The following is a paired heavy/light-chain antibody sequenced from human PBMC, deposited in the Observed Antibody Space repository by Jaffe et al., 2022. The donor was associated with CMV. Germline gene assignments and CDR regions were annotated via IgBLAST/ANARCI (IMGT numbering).Light chain of an antibody. J-gene: IGKJ1*01. CDR2: GAS. Sequence: EIVLTQSPGTLSLSPGERATLSCRASQSVSSSYLAWYQQKPGRAPRLLIYGASTRATGIPDRFSGSGSGTDFTLTISRLEPEDIATYHCQQYGSSPWTFGPGTKVEIK. CDR1: QSVSSSY. V-gene: IGKV3-20*01. CDR3: QQYGSSPWT.
Heavy chain of an antibody. Sequence: EVQLVQSGAEVKKPGESLKISCKGSGYRFTSYWIGWVRQMPGKGLEWMGTIWPGDSDARYSPSFRGQVTISADTSSSTAYLQWSSLKASDTAMYYCAKRTGDYVEYFDYWGQGTLVTVSS. CDR1: GYRFTSYW. D-gene: IGHD4-17*01. CDR2: IWPGDSDA. CDR3: AKRTGDYVEYFDY. V-gene: IGHV5-51*01. J-gene: IGHJ4*02.